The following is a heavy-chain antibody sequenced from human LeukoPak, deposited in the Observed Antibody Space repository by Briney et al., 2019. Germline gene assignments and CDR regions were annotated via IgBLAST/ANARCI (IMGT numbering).Heavy chain of an antibody. CDR3: AKGRGASSAFAY. V-gene: IGHV3-30*18. D-gene: IGHD3-10*01. CDR2: ISYDGSNK. Sequence: GGSLRLSCAASGFTFSSYGMHWVRQAPGKGLEWVAVISYDGSNKYYADSVKGRFTISRDNSKNTLYLQMNSLRAEDTAVYYCAKGRGASSAFAYWGQGTLVTVSS. CDR1: GFTFSSYG. J-gene: IGHJ4*02.